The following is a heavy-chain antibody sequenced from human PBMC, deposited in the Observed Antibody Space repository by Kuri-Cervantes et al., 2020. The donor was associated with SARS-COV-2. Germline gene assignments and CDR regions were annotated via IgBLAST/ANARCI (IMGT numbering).Heavy chain of an antibody. V-gene: IGHV4-59*12. D-gene: IGHD6-19*01. Sequence: SETLSLTCTVSGGSFNNYYWSWIRQPPGKGLEWIGYLFYTGSTKYNPSRKSRVSISVDTSKNQFSLKLSSVTAADTAVYYCARLPSLYSSGWLSDYWGQGTLVTVSS. J-gene: IGHJ4*02. CDR1: GGSFNNYY. CDR3: ARLPSLYSSGWLSDY. CDR2: LFYTGST.